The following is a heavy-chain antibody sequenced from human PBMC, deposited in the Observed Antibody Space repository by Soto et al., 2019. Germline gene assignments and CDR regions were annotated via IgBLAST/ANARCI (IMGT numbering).Heavy chain of an antibody. CDR3: AREFPKTGHDYSNYLTKGHFDY. Sequence: QVQLVESGGGVVQPGRSLRLSCAASGFTFSSYGMHWVRQAPGKGLEWVAVIWYDGSNKYYADSVKGRFTISRDNSKNTLYLQMNSLRAEDTAVYYCAREFPKTGHDYSNYLTKGHFDYWGQGTLVTVSS. J-gene: IGHJ4*02. CDR1: GFTFSSYG. V-gene: IGHV3-33*01. CDR2: IWYDGSNK. D-gene: IGHD4-4*01.